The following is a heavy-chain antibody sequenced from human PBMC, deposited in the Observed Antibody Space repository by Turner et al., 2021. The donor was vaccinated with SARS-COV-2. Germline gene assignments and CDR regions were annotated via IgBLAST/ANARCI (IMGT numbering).Heavy chain of an antibody. CDR2: INQRGTT. CDR3: ARAVGMAASTRPNSGDSNAHRWFDF. Sequence: QVQLQQWGAGLLKPSETLSPTCGVYGVSFRGYLWIWVRQPPRKGAEWIGEINQRGTTNSNPSLKIRVTISVNTSKNQFSLNVTSVTPADTAVYYCARAVGMAASTRPNSGDSNAHRWFDFWGQGTLVTVSS. CDR1: GVSFRGYL. V-gene: IGHV4-34*01. J-gene: IGHJ5*01. D-gene: IGHD4-4*01.